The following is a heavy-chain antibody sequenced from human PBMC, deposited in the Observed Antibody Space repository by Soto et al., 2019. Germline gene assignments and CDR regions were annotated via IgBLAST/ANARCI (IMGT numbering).Heavy chain of an antibody. CDR2: ISYDGSNK. Sequence: TWGSLRLSGAASEFTFSSYYMHWVRQAPGKGLEWVAVISYDGSNKYYADSVKGRFTISRDNSRNTLYLQMNSLRAEDTAVYYCARDGEVVTAAMEGPYLDYWGQGTLVTVSS. V-gene: IGHV3-30-3*01. D-gene: IGHD2-2*01. J-gene: IGHJ4*02. CDR3: ARDGEVVTAAMEGPYLDY. CDR1: EFTFSSYY.